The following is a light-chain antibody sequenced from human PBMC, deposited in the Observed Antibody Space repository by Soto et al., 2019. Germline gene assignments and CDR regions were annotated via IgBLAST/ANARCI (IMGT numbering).Light chain of an antibody. CDR1: QGIRSA. J-gene: IGKJ3*01. CDR2: DAS. Sequence: AIQLTQSPSSLSAYVGDSVSITCRASQGIRSAVAWYQQKPGRPPKLLIYDASSLEVGVPSRFSGSRSGTHFILTVSSLQPEDFATYYCLQFDDYPFTFGPGTKVDIK. V-gene: IGKV1D-13*01. CDR3: LQFDDYPFT.